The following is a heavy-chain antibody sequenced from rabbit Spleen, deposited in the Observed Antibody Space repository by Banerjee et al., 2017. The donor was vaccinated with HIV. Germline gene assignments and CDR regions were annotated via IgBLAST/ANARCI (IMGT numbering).Heavy chain of an antibody. D-gene: IGHD1-1*01. V-gene: IGHV1S40*01. CDR2: IKTGSSGST. CDR1: GIDFSSDA. CDR3: ARGLYSSTTGWYWDL. Sequence: QSLEESGGDLVKPGASLALTCKASGIDFSSDAMCWVRQAPGKGLEWIGYIKTGSSGSTDYASWAKGRFTFSKTSSTTVTLQMTSLTAADTATYFCARGLYSSTTGWYWDLWGPGTLVTVS. J-gene: IGHJ4*01.